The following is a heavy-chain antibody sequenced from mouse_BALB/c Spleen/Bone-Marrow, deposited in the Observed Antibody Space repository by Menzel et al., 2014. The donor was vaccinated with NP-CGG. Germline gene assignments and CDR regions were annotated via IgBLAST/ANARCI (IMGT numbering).Heavy chain of an antibody. CDR3: AKNRRGTRAMDY. CDR1: GFSLTNYG. J-gene: IGHJ4*01. CDR2: IWRGGST. V-gene: IGHV2-5*01. D-gene: IGHD3-3*01. Sequence: VKLVESGPGLVQSSQSLSITCTVSGFSLTNYGVHWVRQSPGKGLEWLGAIWRGGSTDYNAAFMSRLSITRDNSKSQVFFKMNSLQADDTAIYYCAKNRRGTRAMDYWGQGTSVTVSS.